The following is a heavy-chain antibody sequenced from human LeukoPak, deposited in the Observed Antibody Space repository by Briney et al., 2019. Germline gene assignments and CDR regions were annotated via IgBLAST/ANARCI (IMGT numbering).Heavy chain of an antibody. J-gene: IGHJ4*02. Sequence: SETLSLTCTVSGGSISSYYWSWIRQPPGKGLEWIGSIYDSGSTYYNPSLKSRVTISVDTSKNQFSLKLSSVTAADTAVYYCARHHEAVAGNFDYWGQGTLVTVSS. D-gene: IGHD6-19*01. CDR1: GGSISSYY. CDR2: IYDSGST. V-gene: IGHV4-39*01. CDR3: ARHHEAVAGNFDY.